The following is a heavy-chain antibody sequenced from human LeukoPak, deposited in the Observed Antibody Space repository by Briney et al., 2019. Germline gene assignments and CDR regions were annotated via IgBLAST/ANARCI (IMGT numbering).Heavy chain of an antibody. D-gene: IGHD2-15*01. CDR2: IWFDGSNK. J-gene: IGHJ4*02. CDR1: GFTFTPYG. V-gene: IGHV3-33*01. CDR3: ARDWGYCSGGSCPLDY. Sequence: GGSLRLSCAASGFTFTPYGMHWVRQAPGKGLEWVAVIWFDGSNKNYADSVKGRFTISRDNSKNTLYLQMNSLRAEDTAVYYCARDWGYCSGGSCPLDYWGQGSLVTVSS.